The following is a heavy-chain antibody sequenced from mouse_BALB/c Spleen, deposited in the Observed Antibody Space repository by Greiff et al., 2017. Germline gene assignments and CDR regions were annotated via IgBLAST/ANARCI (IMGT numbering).Heavy chain of an antibody. CDR1: GYTFTSYW. CDR3: TRSGSSTMITTWFAY. V-gene: IGHV1-5*01. CDR2: IYPGNSDT. J-gene: IGHJ3*01. D-gene: IGHD2-4*01. Sequence: EGQLQQSGTVLARPGASVKMSCKASGYTFTSYWMHWVKQRPGQGLEWIGAIYPGNSDTSYNQKFKGKAKLTAVTSTSTAYMELSSLTNEDSAVYYCTRSGSSTMITTWFAYWGQGTLVTVSA.